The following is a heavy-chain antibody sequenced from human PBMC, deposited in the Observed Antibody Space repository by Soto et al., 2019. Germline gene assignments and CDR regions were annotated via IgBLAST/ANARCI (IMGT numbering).Heavy chain of an antibody. CDR3: ARDGLWTQGFTSDWNPFDY. Sequence: GSLRLSCAASGFTFTSYAMCWVRQAPGRGLEWVACIIGSGTDTSYKDSVKGRFIISRDNSNNLLYLQMTSLRAEDTATYYCARDGLWTQGFTSDWNPFDYWGRGTLVTVSS. D-gene: IGHD1-1*01. CDR2: IIGSGTDT. V-gene: IGHV3-23*01. CDR1: GFTFTSYA. J-gene: IGHJ4*02.